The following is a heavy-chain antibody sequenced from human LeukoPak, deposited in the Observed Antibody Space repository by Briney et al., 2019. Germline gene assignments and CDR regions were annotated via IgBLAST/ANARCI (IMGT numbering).Heavy chain of an antibody. Sequence: PGGSLRLSCTASGFIFSSSWMAWIRQAPGKGLEWVAIIKKDGSEKYYVDSMKGRFTISRDNAKNSLFLQMNSLRAEDTAIYYCTTDTWYSAGHWGQGTLVTVSS. CDR1: GFIFSSSW. J-gene: IGHJ4*02. V-gene: IGHV3-7*03. CDR2: IKKDGSEK. CDR3: TTDTWYSAGH. D-gene: IGHD2-15*01.